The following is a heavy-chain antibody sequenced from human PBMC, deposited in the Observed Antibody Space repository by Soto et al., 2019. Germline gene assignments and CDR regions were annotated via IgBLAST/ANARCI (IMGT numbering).Heavy chain of an antibody. V-gene: IGHV3-7*05. CDR3: ARDRSSRDRGYYFDY. CDR1: GFTFSSYW. CDR2: IKQDGSEK. J-gene: IGHJ4*02. Sequence: GGSLRLSCAASGFTFSSYWMSWVRQAPGKGLERVANIKQDGSEKYYVDSVKGRFTISRDNANNSLYLQMNSLRAEDTAVYYCARDRSSRDRGYYFDYWGQGTLVTVSS. D-gene: IGHD2-2*01.